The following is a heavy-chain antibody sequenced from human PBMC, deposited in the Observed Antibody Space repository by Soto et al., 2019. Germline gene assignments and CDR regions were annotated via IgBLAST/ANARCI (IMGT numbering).Heavy chain of an antibody. CDR3: AKDIGRYFDWLLSLDY. CDR1: GFTFSNYA. J-gene: IGHJ4*02. D-gene: IGHD3-9*01. Sequence: GSLRLSCAAFGFTFSNYAMSWVRQAPGKGLEWVSAISGSGDSIYYADSVRGRFTISRDNSKNTLYLQMNSLRAEDTAVYYCAKDIGRYFDWLLSLDYWGQGTLVTVSS. V-gene: IGHV3-23*01. CDR2: ISGSGDSI.